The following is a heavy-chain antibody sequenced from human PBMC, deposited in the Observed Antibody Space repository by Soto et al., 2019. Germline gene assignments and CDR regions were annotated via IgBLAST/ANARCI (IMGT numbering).Heavy chain of an antibody. CDR2: IYSGGYT. D-gene: IGHD3-10*01. J-gene: IGHJ4*02. Sequence: EVQLVESGGGLIQPGGSLRLSCAVSGFTVSNNYMSWVRQAPGKGLEGVSVIYSGGYTAYGDSVKGRFTISRDNSKNKLYLQTNRRRAADPAFFYGATQPGGGGYWGQGTLVTVSS. V-gene: IGHV3-53*01. CDR3: ATQPGGGGY. CDR1: GFTVSNNY.